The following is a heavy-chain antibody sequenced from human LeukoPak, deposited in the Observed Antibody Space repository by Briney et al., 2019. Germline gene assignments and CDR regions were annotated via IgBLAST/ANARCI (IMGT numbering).Heavy chain of an antibody. V-gene: IGHV3-30*18. CDR1: GFTFTSYG. J-gene: IGHJ4*02. Sequence: PGRSLRLSCEASGFTFTSYGMHWVRQAPGKGLEWVAVVSYDGSSKYYADSVKGRFTISRDNSKNTLSLQMNSLSAEDTALYYCAKDVARGGIKGSFDYWGQGTLVTVSS. CDR2: VSYDGSSK. CDR3: AKDVARGGIKGSFDY. D-gene: IGHD3-16*01.